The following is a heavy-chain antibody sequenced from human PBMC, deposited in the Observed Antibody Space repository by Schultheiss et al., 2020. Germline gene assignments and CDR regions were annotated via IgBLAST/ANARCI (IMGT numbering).Heavy chain of an antibody. J-gene: IGHJ4*02. CDR2: IYYSGST. D-gene: IGHD5-24*01. V-gene: IGHV4-4*02. CDR1: GGSISSSNW. CDR3: AKEESDGYSGLDY. Sequence: SETLSLTCAVSGGSISSSNWWSWVRQPPGKGLEWIGYIYYSGSTNYNPSLKSRVTMSVDTSKNQFSLKLSSVTAADTAVYYCAKEESDGYSGLDYWGQGTLVTVSS.